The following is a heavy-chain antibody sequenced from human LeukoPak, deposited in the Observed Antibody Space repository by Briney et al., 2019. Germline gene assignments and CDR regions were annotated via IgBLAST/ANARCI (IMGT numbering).Heavy chain of an antibody. CDR1: GFSFSSYG. CDR3: ARSVYGSGSYMDV. CDR2: IRFDGDNK. V-gene: IGHV3-33*08. D-gene: IGHD3-10*01. Sequence: PGGSLRLSCAAFGFSFSSYGMHWVRQAPGKGLEWVAVIRFDGDNKYYGEAVKGRFTISRNNAENKLFLLMNNLRAEDTAVYFCARSVYGSGSYMDVWGQGTTVTVSS. J-gene: IGHJ6*03.